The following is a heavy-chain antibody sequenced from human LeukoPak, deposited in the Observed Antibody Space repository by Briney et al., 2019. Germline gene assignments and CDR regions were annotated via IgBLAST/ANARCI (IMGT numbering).Heavy chain of an antibody. CDR1: GFTFSSYW. CDR3: ASAAGGEWLFLDY. D-gene: IGHD3-3*01. J-gene: IGHJ4*02. Sequence: GGSLRLSCAASGFTFSSYWMSWVRQALGKGLEWVANIKQDGSEKYYVDSVKGRFTISRDNAKNSLYLQMNSLRAEDTAVYYCASAAGGEWLFLDYWGQGTLVTVSS. CDR2: IKQDGSEK. V-gene: IGHV3-7*01.